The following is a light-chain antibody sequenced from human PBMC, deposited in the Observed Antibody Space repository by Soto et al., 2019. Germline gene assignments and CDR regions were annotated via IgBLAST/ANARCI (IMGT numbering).Light chain of an antibody. CDR2: AAS. CDR1: QDIANH. CDR3: QEFYNLPLA. V-gene: IGKV1-33*01. Sequence: DIQMTQSPSSLTASVGDRVTITCQASQDIANHLNWYQQKPGKAPKLLIYAASTLQRGVPSTFNGSGSGTHFTFTISSLQPEDIGTYYCQEFYNLPLAFGGGKKVEI. J-gene: IGKJ4*01.